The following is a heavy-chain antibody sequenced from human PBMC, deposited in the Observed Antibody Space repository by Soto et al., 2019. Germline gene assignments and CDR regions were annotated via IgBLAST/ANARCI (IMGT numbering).Heavy chain of an antibody. D-gene: IGHD2-15*01. CDR1: GYTFTSYG. J-gene: IGHJ4*02. CDR2: ISAYNGNT. Sequence: ASVKVSCKASGYTFTSYGISWVRQAPGQGLEWMGWISAYNGNTNYAQKLQGRVTMTTDTSTSTAYMELRSLRSDDTAVYYCATSFEYCSGGSCYYFDYWGQGTLVTVSS. CDR3: ATSFEYCSGGSCYYFDY. V-gene: IGHV1-18*01.